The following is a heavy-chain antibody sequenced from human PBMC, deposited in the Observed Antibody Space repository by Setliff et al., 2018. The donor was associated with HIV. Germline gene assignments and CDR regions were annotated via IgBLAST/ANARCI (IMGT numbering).Heavy chain of an antibody. V-gene: IGHV4-4*08. J-gene: IGHJ4*02. Sequence: SETLSLTCTVSGGSISSYYWSWIRQPPGKGLEWIGYIYTSGSTNYNPSLKSRVTITLDESTTTSFMELSSLRSEDTAVYFCARVPAGTAYDKWGQGTLVTVSS. CDR1: GGSISSYY. CDR3: ARVPAGTAYDK. CDR2: IYTSGST. D-gene: IGHD1-7*01.